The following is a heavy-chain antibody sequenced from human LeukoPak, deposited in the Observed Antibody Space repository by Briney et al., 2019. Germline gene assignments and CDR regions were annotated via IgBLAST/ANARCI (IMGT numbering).Heavy chain of an antibody. Sequence: ASVKVSCKASGYTFTSYSISWVRQAPGQGLEWMGWVSAYNGNTIYAQKVKGRVTMTTDTSTSTAYMELRSLRSDDTAVYYCARVIRYSSSWPFDYWGQGTLVTVSS. V-gene: IGHV1-18*01. D-gene: IGHD6-13*01. J-gene: IGHJ4*02. CDR1: GYTFTSYS. CDR3: ARVIRYSSSWPFDY. CDR2: VSAYNGNT.